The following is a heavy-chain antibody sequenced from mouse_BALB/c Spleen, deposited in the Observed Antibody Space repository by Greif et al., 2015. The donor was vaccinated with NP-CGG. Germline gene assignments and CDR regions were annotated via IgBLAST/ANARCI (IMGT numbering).Heavy chain of an antibody. D-gene: IGHD2-3*01. CDR3: ARDDGYYVSYAMDY. CDR1: GFSLTSYG. V-gene: IGHV2-9*02. Sequence: VKLVESGPGLVAPSQSLSITCTVSGFSLTSYGVHWVRQPPGKGLEWLGVIWAGGSTNYNSALMSRLSISKDNSKSQVFLKMNSLQTDDTAMYYCARDDGYYVSYAMDYWGQGTSVTVSS. J-gene: IGHJ4*01. CDR2: IWAGGST.